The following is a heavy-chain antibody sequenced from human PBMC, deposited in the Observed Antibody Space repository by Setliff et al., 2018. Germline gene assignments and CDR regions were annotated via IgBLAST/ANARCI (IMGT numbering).Heavy chain of an antibody. V-gene: IGHV4-34*01. CDR2: IIHTGSI. Sequence: KPSETLSLTCAVYGGSFSGYYWSWIRQPPGKRLGWIGEIIHTGSINYNPSLKCRVTISMDTSKNQFSLRVSSVTAADTAVYYCARGITGNYNFWSGYYNYYYYYMDVWGKGTTVTVSS. CDR1: GGSFSGYY. D-gene: IGHD3-3*01. CDR3: ARGITGNYNFWSGYYNYYYYYMDV. J-gene: IGHJ6*03.